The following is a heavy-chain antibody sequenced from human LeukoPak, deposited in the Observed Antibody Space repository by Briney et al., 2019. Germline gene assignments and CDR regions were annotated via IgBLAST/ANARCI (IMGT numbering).Heavy chain of an antibody. CDR1: GGTFSSYA. J-gene: IGHJ5*02. Sequence: SVKVSCKASGGTFSSYAISWVRQAPGQGLEWMGRIIPIFGIANYAQRFQGRVTITADKSTSTAYMELSSLRSEDTAVYHCARGAMVGYDFWSGVNWFDPWGQGTLVTVSS. D-gene: IGHD3-3*01. CDR3: ARGAMVGYDFWSGVNWFDP. V-gene: IGHV1-69*04. CDR2: IIPIFGIA.